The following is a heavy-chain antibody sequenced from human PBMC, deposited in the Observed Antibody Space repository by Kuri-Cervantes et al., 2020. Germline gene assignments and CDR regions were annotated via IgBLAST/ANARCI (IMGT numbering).Heavy chain of an antibody. CDR1: GFSLTTSGMS. CDR2: VDWDDDK. V-gene: IGHV2-70*20. CDR3: ARIQWGNRIGFDY. D-gene: IGHD2/OR15-2a*01. J-gene: IGHJ4*02. Sequence: SGPTLVKPTQTLTLTCTFSGFSLTTSGMSVTWVRQPPGKALEWLALVDWDDDKYYSTSLKTRLTISKDTSKNQVVLTMTNMDPVDTATYYCARIQWGNRIGFDYWGQGTLVTVSS.